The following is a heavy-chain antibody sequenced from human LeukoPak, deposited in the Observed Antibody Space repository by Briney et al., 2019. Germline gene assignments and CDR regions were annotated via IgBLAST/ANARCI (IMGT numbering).Heavy chain of an antibody. D-gene: IGHD2-2*01. V-gene: IGHV1-69*04. CDR3: ARGRADCSSTSCYAI. CDR2: IIPILGIA. J-gene: IGHJ4*02. Sequence: SVKVSCKASGGTFSSYANSWVRQAPGQGLEWMGRIIPILGIANYAQKFQGRVTITADKSTSTAYMELSSLRSEDTAVYYCARGRADCSSTSCYAIWGQGTLVTVSS. CDR1: GGTFSSYA.